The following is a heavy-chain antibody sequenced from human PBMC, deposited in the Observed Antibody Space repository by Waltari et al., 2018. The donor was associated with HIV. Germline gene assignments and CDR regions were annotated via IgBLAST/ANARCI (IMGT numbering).Heavy chain of an antibody. Sequence: EVQLVASGGGLVPSGGSLRLSSPASRSTLSLSWMSRLRQATGKRLEWVANIKQDGSAKHYADSVRCRFTISRDNTKNSLYLQMNSLRAEDTAVYYCAKYSGSYWGAHNWFDPWGQGTLVTVSS. CDR1: RSTLSLSW. CDR3: AKYSGSYWGAHNWFDP. J-gene: IGHJ5*02. V-gene: IGHV3-7*01. D-gene: IGHD1-26*01. CDR2: IKQDGSAK.